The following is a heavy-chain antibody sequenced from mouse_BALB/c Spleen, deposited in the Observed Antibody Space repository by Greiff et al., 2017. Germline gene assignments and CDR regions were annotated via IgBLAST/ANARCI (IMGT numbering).Heavy chain of an antibody. J-gene: IGHJ3*01. V-gene: IGHV1-80*01. Sequence: QVQLQQSGAELVRPGSSVKISCKASGYAFSSYWMNWVKQRPGQGLEWIGQIYPGDGDTNYNGKFKGKATLTADKSSSTAYMQLSSLTSEDSAVYFCARGRGNYVAWFADWGQGTLVTVSA. CDR1: GYAFSSYW. D-gene: IGHD2-1*01. CDR2: IYPGDGDT. CDR3: ARGRGNYVAWFAD.